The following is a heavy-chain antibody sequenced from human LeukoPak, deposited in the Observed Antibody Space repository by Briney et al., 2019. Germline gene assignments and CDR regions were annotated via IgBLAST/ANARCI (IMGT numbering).Heavy chain of an antibody. CDR2: SNDSGGT. D-gene: IGHD2-2*02. CDR3: ASFSLHTVFDP. J-gene: IGHJ5*02. Sequence: PSETLSLTCAVYGGTFSGYYWSWIRQPPGKRLEWVGESNDSGGTNYNPSLKSRVTISADKSKNQVSLKLTSVTAADTAVYYCASFSLHTVFDPWGQGTLVTVSS. CDR1: GGTFSGYY. V-gene: IGHV4-34*01.